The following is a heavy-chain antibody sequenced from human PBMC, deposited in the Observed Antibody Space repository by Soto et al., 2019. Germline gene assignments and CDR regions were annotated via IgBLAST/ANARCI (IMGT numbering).Heavy chain of an antibody. CDR1: GFTFSSYD. V-gene: IGHV3-13*05. CDR2: IGTAGDP. J-gene: IGHJ6*02. CDR3: ARGRYQLLYRYSSLLLGVGMDV. Sequence: PGGSLRLSCAASGFTFSSYDMHWVRQATGKGLEWVSAIGTAGDPYYPGSVKGRFTISRENAKNSLYLQMNSLRAGDTAVYYCARGRYQLLYRYSSLLLGVGMDVWGQGTTVTVSS. D-gene: IGHD2-2*02.